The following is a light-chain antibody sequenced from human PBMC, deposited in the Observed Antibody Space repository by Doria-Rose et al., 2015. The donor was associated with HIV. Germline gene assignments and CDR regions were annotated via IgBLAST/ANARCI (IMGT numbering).Light chain of an antibody. V-gene: IGKV3-20*01. Sequence: EIVMTQSPGTLSLSPGERATLSCRASQSFSSTYLAWYQQKPGQAPSLLIYDGSARATGIPDRFSASGSGTDFTLTTNRLAREDYALYCCHQYGGSWMFGQGTKVKI. CDR1: QSFSSTY. J-gene: IGKJ1*01. CDR2: DGS. CDR3: HQYGGSWM.